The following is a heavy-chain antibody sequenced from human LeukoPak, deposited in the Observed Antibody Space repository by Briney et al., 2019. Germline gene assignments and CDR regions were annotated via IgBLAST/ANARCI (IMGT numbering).Heavy chain of an antibody. J-gene: IGHJ5*02. CDR2: ISGSTSYT. D-gene: IGHD4-23*01. Sequence: KSGGSLRLSCAASGFTFSDYYMNWIRQAPGRGLEWVSYISGSTSYTNYADSVKGRFTISRDNSKNTLYLQMNSLRAEDTAVYYCAKWKTVVGFDPWGQGTLVTVSS. CDR1: GFTFSDYY. V-gene: IGHV3-11*03. CDR3: AKWKTVVGFDP.